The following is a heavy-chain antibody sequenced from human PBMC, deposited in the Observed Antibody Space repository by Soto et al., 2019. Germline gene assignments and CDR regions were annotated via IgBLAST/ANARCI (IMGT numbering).Heavy chain of an antibody. Sequence: VPLVQSGAEVKKPGASVKVSCKASGYTFTSYGISWVRQAPGQGLEWMGWISAYNGNTNYAQKLQGRVTMTTDTSTSTAYMELRSLRSDDTAVYYCARDSAAAGHTSYYYYGMDVWGQGTTVTVSS. CDR1: GYTFTSYG. J-gene: IGHJ6*02. CDR2: ISAYNGNT. D-gene: IGHD6-13*01. V-gene: IGHV1-18*01. CDR3: ARDSAAAGHTSYYYYGMDV.